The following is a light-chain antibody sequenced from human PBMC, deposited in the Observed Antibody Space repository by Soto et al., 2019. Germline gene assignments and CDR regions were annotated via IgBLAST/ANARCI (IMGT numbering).Light chain of an antibody. Sequence: EIVVTQSPATLSVSPGERATLSCRTSQSVGSNLAWYQQKPGQAPRLLIYGAFIRAPGFPVTFRGTGSGSESTLTISSLQSEDGALYYCQQYDKWPYTFGQGTKVDIK. CDR3: QQYDKWPYT. V-gene: IGKV3-15*01. J-gene: IGKJ2*01. CDR1: QSVGSN. CDR2: GAF.